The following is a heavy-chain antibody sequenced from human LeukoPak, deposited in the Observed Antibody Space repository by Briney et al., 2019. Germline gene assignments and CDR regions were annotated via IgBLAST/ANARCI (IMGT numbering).Heavy chain of an antibody. D-gene: IGHD1-14*01. Sequence: GGSLRLSCAASGFTFSSYSMNWVRQAPGKGLEWVANIKHDGSEIDYLDSLKGRFTISRDNAKNSLYLQMNSLRAEDTARYYCARDSPVATYTFDIWGQGTMVTVSS. J-gene: IGHJ3*02. CDR3: ARDSPVATYTFDI. CDR1: GFTFSSYS. V-gene: IGHV3-7*01. CDR2: IKHDGSEI.